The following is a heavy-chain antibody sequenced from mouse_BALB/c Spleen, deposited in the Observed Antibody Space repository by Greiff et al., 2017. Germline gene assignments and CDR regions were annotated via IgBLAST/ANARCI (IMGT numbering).Heavy chain of an antibody. J-gene: IGHJ1*01. D-gene: IGHD1-1*01. CDR1: GFTFSDYG. CDR3: AREERTVVATPPYFDV. CDR2: ISNLAYSI. Sequence: EVQRVESGGGLVQPGGSRKLSCAASGFTFSDYGMAWVRQAPGKGPEWVAFISNLAYSIYYADTVTGRFTISRENAKNTLYLEMSSLRSEDTAMYYCAREERTVVATPPYFDVWGAGTTVTVSS. V-gene: IGHV5-15*02.